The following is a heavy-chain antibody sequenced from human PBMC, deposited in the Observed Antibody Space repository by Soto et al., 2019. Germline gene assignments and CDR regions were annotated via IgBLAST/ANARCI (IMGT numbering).Heavy chain of an antibody. CDR3: ARDSIRYKWNPNAFDI. CDR1: GLTFSTSS. D-gene: IGHD1-20*01. V-gene: IGHV3-21*01. J-gene: IGHJ3*02. CDR2: ISSSSSYI. Sequence: PGGSLRLSCAASGLTFSTSSMSWVRQAPGKGLEWVSSISSSSSYIYYADSVKGRFTISRDNAKNSLYLQMNSLRAEDTAVYYCARDSIRYKWNPNAFDIWGQGKMVTVSS.